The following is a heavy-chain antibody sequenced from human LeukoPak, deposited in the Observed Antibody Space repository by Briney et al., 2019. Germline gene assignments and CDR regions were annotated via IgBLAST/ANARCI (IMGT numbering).Heavy chain of an antibody. CDR2: IYYSGST. CDR3: ARGGYCSSTSCYTTPDAFDI. V-gene: IGHV4-59*01. J-gene: IGHJ3*02. D-gene: IGHD2-2*02. CDR1: GGSISSYY. Sequence: TSETLSLTCTVSGGSISSYYWSWIRQPPGKGLEWIGYIYYSGSTNYNPSLKSRVTISVDTSKNQFSLKLSSVTAADTAVYYCARGGYCSSTSCYTTPDAFDIWGQGTMVTVSS.